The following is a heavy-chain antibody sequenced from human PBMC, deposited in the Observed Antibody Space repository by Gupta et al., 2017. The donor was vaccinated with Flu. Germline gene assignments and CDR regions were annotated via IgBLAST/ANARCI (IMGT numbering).Heavy chain of an antibody. CDR3: ARMGVVGSTIHAGDV. V-gene: IGHV2-70*04. CDR2: IDWDDDK. D-gene: IGHD1-26*01. Sequence: GMRVSWIRQAPGKALEWLARIDWDDDKFYNTSLKTRLNISKDTSKNQVVLTMTNMDPADTATDYGARMGVVGSTIHAGDVWGQGTLVTVSS. CDR1: GMR. J-gene: IGHJ3*01.